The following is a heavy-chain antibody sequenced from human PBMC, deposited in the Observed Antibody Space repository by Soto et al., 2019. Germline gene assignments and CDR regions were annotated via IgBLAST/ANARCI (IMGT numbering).Heavy chain of an antibody. CDR3: ARRVYGYSYAD. CDR2: IYPGDPDT. CDR1: GYSFTTYW. J-gene: IGHJ4*02. Sequence: EVQLVPSGAEVAKPGESLKISCKASGYSFTTYWVGWVRQMPGKGLEWMGIIYPGDPDTRYSPSFQGQVTISADKSISTAYLQWSSLKASDTAIYYCARRVYGYSYADWGQGTLVTVSS. D-gene: IGHD5-18*01. V-gene: IGHV5-51*03.